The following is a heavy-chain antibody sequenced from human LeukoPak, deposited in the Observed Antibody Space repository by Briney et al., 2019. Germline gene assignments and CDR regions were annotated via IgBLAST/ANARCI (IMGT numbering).Heavy chain of an antibody. D-gene: IGHD3-10*01. CDR2: ISSSGSTI. CDR1: GFTFSSYE. CDR3: ARDQTMVRGVPHLFDY. V-gene: IGHV3-48*03. J-gene: IGHJ4*02. Sequence: GGSLRLSCAASGFTFSSYEMNWVRQAPGKGLEWVSYISSSGSTIYYADSVKGRFTISRDNAKNSLYLQMNSLRAEDTAVYYCARDQTMVRGVPHLFDYWGQGTLVTVSS.